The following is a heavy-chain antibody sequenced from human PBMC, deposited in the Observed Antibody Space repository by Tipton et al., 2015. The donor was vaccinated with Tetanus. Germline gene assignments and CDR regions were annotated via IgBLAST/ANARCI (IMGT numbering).Heavy chain of an antibody. J-gene: IGHJ3*02. D-gene: IGHD6-19*01. V-gene: IGHV4-34*10. CDR3: ARIGWLQQNKPAFDI. Sequence: PGLVKPSETLSLTCTIYGGSFSGYYCSWIRQPPGRGLEWIGEIHPSGSTNYNPSLRSRVTLSVDTSKNQFSLKLSSVTATDTAVYYCARIGWLQQNKPAFDIWGQGTVVTVSS. CDR2: IHPSGST. CDR1: GGSFSGYY.